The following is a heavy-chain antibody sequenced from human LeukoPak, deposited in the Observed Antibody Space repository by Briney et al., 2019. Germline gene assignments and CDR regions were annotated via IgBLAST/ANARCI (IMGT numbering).Heavy chain of an antibody. D-gene: IGHD4-17*01. CDR2: INLNSGGT. V-gene: IGHV1-2*02. J-gene: IGHJ4*02. CDR3: ARDRALYGDYVMPRGSDY. CDR1: GYTFTGSY. Sequence: ASVKVSCKASGYTFTGSYMHWVRQAPGQGLEWMGWINLNSGGTNYAQKLQGRVTMTTDTSTSTAYMELRSLRSDDTAVYYCARDRALYGDYVMPRGSDYWGQGTLVTVSS.